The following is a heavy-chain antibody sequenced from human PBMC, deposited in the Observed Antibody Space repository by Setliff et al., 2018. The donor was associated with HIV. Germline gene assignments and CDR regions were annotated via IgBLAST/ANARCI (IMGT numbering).Heavy chain of an antibody. J-gene: IGHJ6*03. CDR3: ARDRWVWGGSDSGYYYYFMDV. Sequence: ASVKVSCKASGFTFTSSAMQWVRQAPGQGLEWMGRINPNNGDTNSAQKFQGRVTMTRDTSISTAYMELSRLRSDDTAVYYCARDRWVWGGSDSGYYYYFMDVWGKGTTVTV. D-gene: IGHD6-19*01. CDR2: INPNNGDT. CDR1: GFTFTSSA. V-gene: IGHV1-2*06.